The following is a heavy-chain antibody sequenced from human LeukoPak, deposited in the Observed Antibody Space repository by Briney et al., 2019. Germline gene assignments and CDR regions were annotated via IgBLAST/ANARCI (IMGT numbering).Heavy chain of an antibody. V-gene: IGHV3-74*01. J-gene: IGHJ4*02. CDR1: GFTFSTYW. Sequence: GGSLRLSCAASGFTFSTYWMHWVRQAPGKGLLWVSRINSDGSTTSYADSVKGRFTISRDNAKNSLYLQMNSLRAEDTAVYYCARETYCTSASCPIGDYFDYWGQGTLVTVSS. CDR3: ARETYCTSASCPIGDYFDY. D-gene: IGHD2-2*01. CDR2: INSDGSTT.